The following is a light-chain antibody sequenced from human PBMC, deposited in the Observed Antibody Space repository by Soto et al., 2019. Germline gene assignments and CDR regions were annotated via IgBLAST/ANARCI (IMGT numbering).Light chain of an antibody. J-gene: IGKJ5*01. CDR1: QGIRND. Sequence: DIQMTQSPSSLSASVGDRVTITCRASQGIRNDLGWYQQKPGKAPKLLIYATSSLQSGVPSRFSGSGSGTDFTLTISRLEPEDSAVYYCQQFDDSVTFGQGTRLEIK. CDR3: QQFDDSVT. V-gene: IGKV1-17*01. CDR2: ATS.